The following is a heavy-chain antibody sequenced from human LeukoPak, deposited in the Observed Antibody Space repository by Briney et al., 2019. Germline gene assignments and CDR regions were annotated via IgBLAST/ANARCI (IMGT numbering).Heavy chain of an antibody. CDR3: ARGKSGRRLGFDY. CDR1: GGFISSSSYY. J-gene: IGHJ4*02. CDR2: IYYSGST. Sequence: KPSETLSLTCTVSGGFISSSSYYWGWIRQPPGKGLEWIASIYYSGSTYYNPSLESRVTISVDTSKNQFSLKLSSVTAADTAVYYCARGKSGRRLGFDYWGQGTLVTVSS. D-gene: IGHD3-22*01. V-gene: IGHV4-39*07.